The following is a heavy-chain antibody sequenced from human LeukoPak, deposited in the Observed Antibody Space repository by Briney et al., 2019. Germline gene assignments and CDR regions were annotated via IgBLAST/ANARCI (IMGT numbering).Heavy chain of an antibody. D-gene: IGHD3-10*01. CDR2: INAGNGNT. CDR1: GYTFTSYA. CDR3: ARDGKKILWFGVDTPNNWFDP. V-gene: IGHV1-3*01. Sequence: ASVKDACMASGYTFTSYAMHWVRQAPGQRREWMGGINAGNGNTKYSQKFERRVTITRDTSASTAYMERSTLRSQHTAVYYCARDGKKILWFGVDTPNNWFDPWGQGTLVTVSS. J-gene: IGHJ5*02.